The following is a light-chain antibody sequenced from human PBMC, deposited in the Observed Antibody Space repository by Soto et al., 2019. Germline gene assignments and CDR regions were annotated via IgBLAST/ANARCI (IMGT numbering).Light chain of an antibody. V-gene: IGLV2-14*03. CDR3: SSYATSGTNVI. J-gene: IGLJ2*01. CDR1: TSDVGAYPY. CDR2: EVA. Sequence: QSALAQAASVSGSPGQSVTVSCTRTTSDVGAYPYVAWYQQHPGNAPKLLIYEVADRPWGVSDRFSGSKSGNTAALTISALQAEDEAVYYCSSYATSGTNVIFGGGTKLTVL.